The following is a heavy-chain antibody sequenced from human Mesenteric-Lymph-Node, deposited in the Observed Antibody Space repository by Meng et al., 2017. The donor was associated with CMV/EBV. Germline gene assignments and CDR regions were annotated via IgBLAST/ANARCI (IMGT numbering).Heavy chain of an antibody. CDR2: IHSSGTY. D-gene: IGHD3/OR15-3a*01. V-gene: IGHV4-39*07. Sequence: GSLRLSCTVSGGSITSNSYYWGWIRQPPGKGLEYIGSIHSSGTYYHNPPLNSRVTISIDTSKNQFSLKVNSVTAADTATYFCAREARIWTGHVNWIDPWGQGILVTVSS. J-gene: IGHJ5*02. CDR1: GGSITSNSYY. CDR3: AREARIWTGHVNWIDP.